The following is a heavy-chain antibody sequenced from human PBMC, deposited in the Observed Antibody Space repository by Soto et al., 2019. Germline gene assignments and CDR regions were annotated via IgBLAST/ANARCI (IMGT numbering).Heavy chain of an antibody. D-gene: IGHD3-3*01. CDR3: ARHAGYFWSGHYYYYYYMDV. CDR1: GGSISSYY. CDR2: IYYSGST. J-gene: IGHJ6*03. V-gene: IGHV4-59*08. Sequence: PSETLSLTCTVSGGSISSYYWSWIRQPPGKGLEWIGYIYYSGSTNYNPSLKSRVTISVDTSKNQFSLKLSSVTAADTAVYYCARHAGYFWSGHYYYYYYMDVWGKGTTVTVSS.